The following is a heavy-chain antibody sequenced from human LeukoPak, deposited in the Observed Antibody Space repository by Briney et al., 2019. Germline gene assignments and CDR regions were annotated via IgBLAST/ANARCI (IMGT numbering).Heavy chain of an antibody. V-gene: IGHV1-24*01. CDR1: GYTLTELS. CDR3: ATTTMVRGPYNWFDP. Sequence: ASVKVSCKVSGYTLTELSMHWVRQAPGKGLGWMGGFDPEDGETIYAQKFQGRVTMTEDTSTDTAYMELSSLRSEDTAVYYCATTTMVRGPYNWFDPWGQGTLVTVSS. J-gene: IGHJ5*02. D-gene: IGHD3-10*01. CDR2: FDPEDGET.